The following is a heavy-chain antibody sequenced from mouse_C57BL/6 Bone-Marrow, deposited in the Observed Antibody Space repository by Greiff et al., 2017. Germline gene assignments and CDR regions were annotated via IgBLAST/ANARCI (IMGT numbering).Heavy chain of an antibody. CDR1: GFSLTSYG. D-gene: IGHD1-1*01. J-gene: IGHJ4*01. Sequence: VQLQQSGPGLVQPSQSLSITCTVSGFSLTSYGVHWVRQPPGKGLEWLGVIWSGGSTDYNAAFISRLSISKDNSKSQVFFKMNSLQADDTAIYYCAKGDYGSSYGAMDHWGQGTSVTVSS. V-gene: IGHV2-4*01. CDR3: AKGDYGSSYGAMDH. CDR2: IWSGGST.